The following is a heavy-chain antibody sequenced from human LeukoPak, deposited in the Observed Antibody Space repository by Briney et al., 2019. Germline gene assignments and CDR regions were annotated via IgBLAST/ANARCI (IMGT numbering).Heavy chain of an antibody. Sequence: PGGSLRLSCAASGFTFSSYDMHWVRQATGKGLEWVSAIGTAGDTYYPGSVKGRFTISRENAKNSLYLQMNSLRAGDTAVYYCARGGFPPYGMDVWGQGTTVTVSS. CDR3: ARGGFPPYGMDV. V-gene: IGHV3-13*01. CDR2: IGTAGDT. CDR1: GFTFSSYD. D-gene: IGHD3-10*01. J-gene: IGHJ6*02.